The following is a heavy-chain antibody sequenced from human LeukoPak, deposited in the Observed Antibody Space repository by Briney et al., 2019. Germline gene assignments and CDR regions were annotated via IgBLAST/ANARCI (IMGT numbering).Heavy chain of an antibody. D-gene: IGHD1-7*01. Sequence: GGSLRLSCAASGFTFSSYEMNWVRQAPGKGLEWVSAISGSGGSTYYADSVKGRFAISRDNSKNTLYLQMNSLRAEDTAVYYCAKDPELRAHEFGPWGQGTLVTVSS. CDR3: AKDPELRAHEFGP. J-gene: IGHJ5*02. CDR1: GFTFSSYE. V-gene: IGHV3-23*01. CDR2: ISGSGGST.